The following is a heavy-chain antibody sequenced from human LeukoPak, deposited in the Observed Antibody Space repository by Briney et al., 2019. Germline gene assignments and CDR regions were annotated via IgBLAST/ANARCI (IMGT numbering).Heavy chain of an antibody. CDR2: ISYDGSNK. CDR1: GFTFSSYA. D-gene: IGHD5-18*01. J-gene: IGHJ6*02. Sequence: GRSLRLSCAASGFTFSSYAMHWVRQAPGKGLEWVAVISYDGSNKYYADSVKGRFTISRDNSKNTLYLQTNSLRAEDTAVYYCARDRIQLWAQLNYYYYYGMDVWGQGTTVTVSS. V-gene: IGHV3-30-3*01. CDR3: ARDRIQLWAQLNYYYYYGMDV.